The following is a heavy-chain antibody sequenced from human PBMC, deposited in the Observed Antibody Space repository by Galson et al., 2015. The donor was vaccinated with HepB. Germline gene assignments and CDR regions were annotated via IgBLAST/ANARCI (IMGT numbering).Heavy chain of an antibody. Sequence: SVKVSCKASGYSFSDYYIHWVRQAPGRGLEWMGWINPNSGGTNYAQKFQGRVSMTRDTSINTAYMEVGRLRFDDTATYYCARDSEEGIKVAGLLGYWAQGTLVTVSS. CDR2: INPNSGGT. V-gene: IGHV1-2*02. D-gene: IGHD6-19*01. J-gene: IGHJ4*02. CDR3: ARDSEEGIKVAGLLGY. CDR1: GYSFSDYY.